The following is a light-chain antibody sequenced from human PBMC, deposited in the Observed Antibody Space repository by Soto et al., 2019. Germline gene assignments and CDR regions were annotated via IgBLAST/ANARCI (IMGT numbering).Light chain of an antibody. J-gene: IGLJ1*01. CDR1: SSNVGGNI. V-gene: IGLV2-8*01. CDR3: SSYAGSNNYV. Sequence: VLTQPPSASGTPGQRVTISCSGSSSNVGGNIVNWYQQYPGKAPKLMIYAVSKRPSGVPDRFSGSKSGNTASLTVSGLQAEDEADYYCSSYAGSNNYVFGTGTKVTVL. CDR2: AVS.